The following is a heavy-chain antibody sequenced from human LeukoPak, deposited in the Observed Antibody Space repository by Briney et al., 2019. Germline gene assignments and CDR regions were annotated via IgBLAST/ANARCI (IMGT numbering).Heavy chain of an antibody. Sequence: GGSLRLSCAASGFTFDDYGMHWVRQAPGKGLEWVSSISSSSSYIYYADSVKGRFTISRDNAKNSLYLQMNSLRAEDTAVYYCARGSRSPSGTYHYYFDYWGQGTLVTVSS. CDR1: GFTFDDYG. V-gene: IGHV3-21*04. CDR3: ARGSRSPSGTYHYYFDY. D-gene: IGHD1-26*01. CDR2: ISSSSSYI. J-gene: IGHJ4*02.